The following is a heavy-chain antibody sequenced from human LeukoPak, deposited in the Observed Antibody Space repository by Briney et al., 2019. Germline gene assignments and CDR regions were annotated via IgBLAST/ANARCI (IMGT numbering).Heavy chain of an antibody. D-gene: IGHD3-22*01. CDR3: ARHSGDYYDSSGYDY. V-gene: IGHV4-39*01. CDR2: IYYSGST. J-gene: IGHJ4*02. CDR1: GGSISSSSYY. Sequence: SETLSLTCTVSGGSISSSSYYWGWIRQPPGKGLEWIGSIYYSGSTYYNPSLKSRVTISVDTSKNQFSLKLSSVTAADTAVYYCARHSGDYYDSSGYDYWGQGTLVTVSS.